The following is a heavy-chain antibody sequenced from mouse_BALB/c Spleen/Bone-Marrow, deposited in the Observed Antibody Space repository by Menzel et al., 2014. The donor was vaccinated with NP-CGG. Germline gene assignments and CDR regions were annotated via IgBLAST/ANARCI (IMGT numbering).Heavy chain of an antibody. CDR2: INPYNGGT. CDR3: ARGSNYVRYAMDY. J-gene: IGHJ4*01. V-gene: IGHV1-18*01. D-gene: IGHD2-5*01. CDR1: GYSFTGYT. Sequence: EVQGVESGPELVKPGASMKISCKASGYSFTGYTMNWVKQSHGKNLEWIGLINPYNGGTSYNQKFKGKATLTVDKSSSTAYMELLSLTSEDSAVYYCARGSNYVRYAMDYWGQGTSVTVSS.